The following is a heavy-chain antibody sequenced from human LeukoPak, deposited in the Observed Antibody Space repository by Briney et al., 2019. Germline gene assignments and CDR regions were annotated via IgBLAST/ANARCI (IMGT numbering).Heavy chain of an antibody. J-gene: IGHJ3*02. CDR2: IWYDGSNK. V-gene: IGHV3-33*06. CDR3: AKEGVGDTLTDYDAFDI. D-gene: IGHD3-9*01. CDR1: GFTFSSYG. Sequence: GRSLRLSCAASGFTFSSYGMHWVRQAPGKGLEWVAVIWYDGSNKYYADSVKGRFTISRDNSKNTLYLQMNSLRAEDTAVYYCAKEGVGDTLTDYDAFDIWGQGTMVTVSS.